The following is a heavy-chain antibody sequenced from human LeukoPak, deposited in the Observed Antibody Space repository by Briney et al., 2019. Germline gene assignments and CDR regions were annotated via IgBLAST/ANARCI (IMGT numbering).Heavy chain of an antibody. J-gene: IGHJ4*02. CDR2: ISYGGSNK. V-gene: IGHV3-30-3*01. D-gene: IGHD5-12*01. CDR3: AREATGADY. CDR1: GFTFSSYA. Sequence: PGGSLRLSCAASGFTFSSYAMHWVRQAPGKGLEWVAVISYGGSNKYYADSVKGRFTISRDNSKNTLYLQMNSLRAEDTAVYYCAREATGADYWGQGTLVTVSS.